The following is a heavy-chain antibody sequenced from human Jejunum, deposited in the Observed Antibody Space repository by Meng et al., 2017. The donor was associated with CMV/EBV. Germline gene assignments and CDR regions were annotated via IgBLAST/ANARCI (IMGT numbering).Heavy chain of an antibody. D-gene: IGHD5-12*01. J-gene: IGHJ4*02. CDR3: ATSSSGFDFWTDY. CDR1: GYTFTGYY. CDR2: INPNSGDT. Sequence: KGSGYTFTGYYMHWVRQAPGQGPEWMGWINPNSGDTTYAQQFQGRVTMTRDTSISTAYMELSSLRSDDTAVYYCATSSSGFDFWTDYWGQGTLVTVSS. V-gene: IGHV1-2*02.